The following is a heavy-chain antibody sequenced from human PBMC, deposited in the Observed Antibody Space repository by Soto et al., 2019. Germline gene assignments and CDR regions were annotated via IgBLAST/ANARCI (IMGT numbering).Heavy chain of an antibody. CDR3: ARLVIAGQQWLVLRQDGAFDI. CDR2: ISSSSSYI. CDR1: GFTFSSYS. V-gene: IGHV3-21*01. Sequence: GGSLRLSCAASGFTFSSYSMNWVRQAPGKGLEWVSSISSSSSYIYYADSVKGRFTISRDNAKNSLYLQMNSLRAEDTAGYYWARLVIAGQQWLVLRQDGAFDIWGQGTMVTVSS. D-gene: IGHD6-19*01. J-gene: IGHJ3*02.